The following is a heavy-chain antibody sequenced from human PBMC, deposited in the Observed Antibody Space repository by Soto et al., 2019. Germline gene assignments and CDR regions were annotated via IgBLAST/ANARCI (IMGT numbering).Heavy chain of an antibody. CDR1: GFIFENFG. D-gene: IGHD1-26*01. Sequence: GGSLRLSCAASGFIFENFGVSWVRQAPGKGLEWISSISGSGFKKYYADSVKGRFTISRDNSKSTVYLELNNLSAEDTAVYHCAKNQGVELVPLATVDWFDPWGQGSVVTVSS. CDR2: ISGSGFKK. J-gene: IGHJ5*02. CDR3: AKNQGVELVPLATVDWFDP. V-gene: IGHV3-23*01.